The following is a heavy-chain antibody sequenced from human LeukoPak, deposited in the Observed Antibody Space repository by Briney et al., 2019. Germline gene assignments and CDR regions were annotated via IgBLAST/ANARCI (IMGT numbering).Heavy chain of an antibody. CDR1: GGSISSSSYY. J-gene: IGHJ3*02. V-gene: IGHV4-39*07. D-gene: IGHD2-21*02. CDR3: AIAYCGGDCFSYDAFDI. Sequence: SETLSLTCTVSGGSISSSSYYWGWIRQPPGKGLEWIGSIYYSGSTYYNPSLKSRVTISVDTSKNQLSLKLSSVTAADTAVYYCAIAYCGGDCFSYDAFDIWGQGTMVTVSS. CDR2: IYYSGST.